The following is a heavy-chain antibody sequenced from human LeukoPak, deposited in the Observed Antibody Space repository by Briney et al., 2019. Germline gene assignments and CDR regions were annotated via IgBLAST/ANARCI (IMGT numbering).Heavy chain of an antibody. CDR3: GTLLSNGPFDY. CDR1: GYTFTGYY. V-gene: IGHV1-2*02. J-gene: IGHJ4*02. CDR2: IYPNSGAT. Sequence: GASVKVSCKASGYTFTGYYMHWVRQAPGQGGEGMGWIYPNSGATKYAQKFQGRVTITRDTSISTAYMELSGLRSDDTAVYYCGTLLSNGPFDYWGQGSLVTVSS.